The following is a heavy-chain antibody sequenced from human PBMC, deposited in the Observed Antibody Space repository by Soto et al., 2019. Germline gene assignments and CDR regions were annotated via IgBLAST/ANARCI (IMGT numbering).Heavy chain of an antibody. D-gene: IGHD3-22*01. J-gene: IGHJ5*02. CDR1: GGSFSCYY. CDR3: ARXPLLDGYYDCSGYRFDP. V-gene: IGHV4-34*01. CDR2: INHSGST. Sequence: SETLSLTCAVYGGSFSCYYWSWIRQPPGKGLEWIGEINHSGSTNYNPSLKSRVTISVDTSKNQFSLKLSSVTAADTAVYYCARXPLLDGYYDCSGYRFDPWGQGTLVTVSS.